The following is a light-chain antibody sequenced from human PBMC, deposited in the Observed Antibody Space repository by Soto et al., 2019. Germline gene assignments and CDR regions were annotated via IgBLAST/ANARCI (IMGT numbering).Light chain of an antibody. Sequence: DIHMTQTPSSLSASVGDRVTITCRASQSIRSYLNWYQQKPGKAPKLLIYAASSLQSGVPSRFSGSGSGTEITLTISSLQPEDFATYYCQKVNSYHISFGQRKRL. V-gene: IGKV1-39*01. J-gene: IGKJ5*01. CDR3: QKVNSYHIS. CDR2: AAS. CDR1: QSIRSY.